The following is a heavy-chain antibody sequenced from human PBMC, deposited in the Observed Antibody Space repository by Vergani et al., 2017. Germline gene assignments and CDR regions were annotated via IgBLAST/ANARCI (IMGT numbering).Heavy chain of an antibody. J-gene: IGHJ5*02. D-gene: IGHD3-10*01. CDR1: GGTFSSDT. Sequence: QVQLVQSGAEVKKPGSSVKVSCKASGGTFSSDTISWVRQAPGQGLEWMGRLIPILGIANYAQKFQGRVTITADESTRTAYMELSSLRSEDTAVYYCARALGFGEVFGSWFDRWGQGTLVTDSS. CDR2: LIPILGIA. CDR3: ARALGFGEVFGSWFDR. V-gene: IGHV1-69*02.